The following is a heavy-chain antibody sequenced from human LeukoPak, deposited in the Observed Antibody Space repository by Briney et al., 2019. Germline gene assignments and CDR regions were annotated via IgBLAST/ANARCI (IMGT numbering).Heavy chain of an antibody. D-gene: IGHD3-10*01. V-gene: IGHV4-59*01. CDR2: IYYSGST. Sequence: SGTLSLTCTVSGGSISSYYWSWIRQPPGKGLEWIGYIYYSGSTNYNPSLKSRVTISVDTSKNQFSLKLSSVTAADTAVYYCARYGDPYGSGSYYNPKGDAFDIWGQGTMVTVSS. CDR3: ARYGDPYGSGSYYNPKGDAFDI. J-gene: IGHJ3*02. CDR1: GGSISSYY.